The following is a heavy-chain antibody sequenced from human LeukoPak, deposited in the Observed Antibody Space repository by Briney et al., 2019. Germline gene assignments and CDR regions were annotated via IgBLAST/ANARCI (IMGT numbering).Heavy chain of an antibody. V-gene: IGHV1-3*01. CDR2: INAGNGNT. D-gene: IGHD3-9*01. CDR1: GYTFTSYA. CDR3: ARGPNNFDWLPYYFDY. Sequence: ASVKVSCKASGYTFTSYAMHWVRQAPGQRLEWMGWINAGNGNTKYSQKFQGRVTITRDTSASTAYMELSSLRSEDTAVYYCARGPNNFDWLPYYFDYWGQGTLVTVSS. J-gene: IGHJ4*02.